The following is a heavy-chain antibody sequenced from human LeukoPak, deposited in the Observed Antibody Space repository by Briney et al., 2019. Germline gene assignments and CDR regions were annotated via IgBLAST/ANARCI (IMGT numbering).Heavy chain of an antibody. CDR2: IKSKTDGGTT. CDR1: GFTFSNAW. Sequence: GGSLRLSCAASGFTFSNAWMSWDRQAPGKGLEWVCRIKSKTDGGTTDYAAPVKGRFTISRDDSKNTLYVQMNSLKTEDTAVYYCTPVRFPFRFGELLGYNWFDPWGQGTLVTVSS. V-gene: IGHV3-15*01. CDR3: TPVRFPFRFGELLGYNWFDP. D-gene: IGHD3-10*01. J-gene: IGHJ5*02.